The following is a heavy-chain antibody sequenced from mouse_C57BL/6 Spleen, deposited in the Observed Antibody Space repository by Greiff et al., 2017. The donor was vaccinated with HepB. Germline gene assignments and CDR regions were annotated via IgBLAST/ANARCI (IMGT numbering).Heavy chain of an antibody. CDR1: GYSFTGYF. D-gene: IGHD1-1*01. J-gene: IGHJ4*01. CDR3: ARRRGGSSNYYAMDY. Sequence: VQLQQSGPELVKPGDSVKISCKASGYSFTGYFMNWVMQSHGKSLEWIGRINPYNGDTFYNQKFKGKATLTVDKSSSTAHMELRRLTSEDSAVYYCARRRGGSSNYYAMDYWGQGTSVTVSS. CDR2: INPYNGDT. V-gene: IGHV1-20*01.